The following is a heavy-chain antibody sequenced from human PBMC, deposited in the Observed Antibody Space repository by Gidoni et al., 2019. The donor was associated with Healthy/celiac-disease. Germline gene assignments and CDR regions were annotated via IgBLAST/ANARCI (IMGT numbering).Heavy chain of an antibody. V-gene: IGHV3-7*04. J-gene: IGHJ4*02. D-gene: IGHD6-19*01. CDR3: ARGSGWYYY. CDR2: IKQDGSEK. CDR1: GFTFSSYW. Sequence: EVQLVESGGGLVQTGGSLRLTCGASGFTFSSYWMSWVRQAPGKGLEWVANIKQDGSEKYYVDSVKGRFTISRDNAKNSLFLQMNSLRAEDTAVYYCARGSGWYYYWGQGTLVTVSS.